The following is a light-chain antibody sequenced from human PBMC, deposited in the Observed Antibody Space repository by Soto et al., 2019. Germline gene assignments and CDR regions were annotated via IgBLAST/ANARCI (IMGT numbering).Light chain of an antibody. V-gene: IGLV1-40*01. CDR3: QSYDSSLSALV. J-gene: IGLJ3*02. CDR2: TNS. CDR1: SSNIGAGYD. Sequence: QSVLTQPPSVSGAPGQGVTISCAGTSSNIGAGYDVHWYQQVPGTAPKLLIYTNSNRPSGVPDRFSGSKSGTSASLAITGLQAADEADYYCQSYDSSLSALVFGGGTKLTV.